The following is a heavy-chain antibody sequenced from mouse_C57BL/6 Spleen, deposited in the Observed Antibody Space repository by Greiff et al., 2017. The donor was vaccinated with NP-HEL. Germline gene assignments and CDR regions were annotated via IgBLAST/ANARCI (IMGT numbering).Heavy chain of an antibody. CDR3: ARKGYYDYDKDYFDY. D-gene: IGHD2-4*01. Sequence: QVQLQQPGAELVMPGASVKLSCKASGYTFTSYWMHWVKQRPGQGIEWIGEIDPSDSYTNYNQKFKGKSTLTVDKSSSTAYMQLSSLTSEDSAVYYCARKGYYDYDKDYFDYWGQGTTLTVSS. J-gene: IGHJ2*01. V-gene: IGHV1-69*01. CDR1: GYTFTSYW. CDR2: IDPSDSYT.